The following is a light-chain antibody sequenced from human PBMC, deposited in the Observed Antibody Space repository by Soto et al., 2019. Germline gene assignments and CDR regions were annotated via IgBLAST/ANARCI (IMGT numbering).Light chain of an antibody. CDR1: SGHSSYA. Sequence: QSVLTQSPSASTSLGASVELTCTLSSGHSSYAIAWHQQQPEKGPRYLMKLNSDGSHSKGDGIPDRFSGSSSGAERYLTISSLQSEDEADYYCQTWGTGPVVFGGGTKVTVL. V-gene: IGLV4-69*01. CDR2: LNSDGSH. CDR3: QTWGTGPVV. J-gene: IGLJ2*01.